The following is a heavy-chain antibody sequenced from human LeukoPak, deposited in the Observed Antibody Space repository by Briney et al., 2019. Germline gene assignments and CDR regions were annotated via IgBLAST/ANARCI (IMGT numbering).Heavy chain of an antibody. CDR1: GFTFSSYW. V-gene: IGHV3-74*01. D-gene: IGHD6-13*01. J-gene: IGHJ5*02. CDR2: INSDGSST. CDR3: ARDRGAAAGTDNWFDP. Sequence: QPGGSLRLSCAAPGFTFSSYWMHWVRQAPGKGLVWVSRINSDGSSTSYADSVKGRFTISRDNAKNTLYLQMNSLGAEDTAVYYCARDRGAAAGTDNWFDPWGQGTLVTVSS.